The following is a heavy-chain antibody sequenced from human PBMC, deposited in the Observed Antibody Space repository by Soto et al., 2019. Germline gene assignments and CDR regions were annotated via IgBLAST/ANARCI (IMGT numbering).Heavy chain of an antibody. CDR2: ISAYNGNT. Sequence: GASVKVSCKASGYTFTSYGISWVRQAPGQGLEWMGWISAYNGNTNYAQKLQGRVTMTTDTSTSTAYMELRSLRSDDTAVYYCAATVANEDYNWFDPWGQGTLVTVSS. J-gene: IGHJ5*02. D-gene: IGHD4-4*01. CDR1: GYTFTSYG. CDR3: AATVANEDYNWFDP. V-gene: IGHV1-18*01.